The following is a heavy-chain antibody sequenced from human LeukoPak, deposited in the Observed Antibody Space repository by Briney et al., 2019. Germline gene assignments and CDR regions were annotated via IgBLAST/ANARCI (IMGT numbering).Heavy chain of an antibody. D-gene: IGHD1-1*01. CDR2: IYNNGRT. CDR1: AGSISTSSDY. J-gene: IGHJ4*02. Sequence: PSENLSLTCTVSAGSISTSSDYWGWIRQPLGMGLEWIGSIYNNGRTLTNPSLMTRAAISVDTSKNQFSLILRSVTPADTALYFSGRHWWGGTSNVDFWGQGTRGPVSP. V-gene: IGHV4-39*01. CDR3: GRHWWGGTSNVDF.